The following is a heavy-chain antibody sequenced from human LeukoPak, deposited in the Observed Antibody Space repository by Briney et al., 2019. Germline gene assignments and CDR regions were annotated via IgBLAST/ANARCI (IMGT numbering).Heavy chain of an antibody. V-gene: IGHV4-59*01. D-gene: IGHD3-9*01. Sequence: SETLSLTCTVSGGSISSNSWSWIRQPPGKGLEWIGYIYYSGGTNYTPSLKRRVTISVDTSKNQFSLKLSSVTAADTAVYYCARARFDILTSYYFDYWGQGTLVTVSS. CDR3: ARARFDILTSYYFDY. J-gene: IGHJ4*02. CDR1: GGSISSNS. CDR2: IYYSGGT.